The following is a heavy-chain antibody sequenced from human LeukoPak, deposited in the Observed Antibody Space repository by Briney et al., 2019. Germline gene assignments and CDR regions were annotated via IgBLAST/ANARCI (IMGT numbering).Heavy chain of an antibody. CDR1: GYTCTDYY. Sequence: ASVKVSCKASGYTCTDYYMHWVRQAPGQGLEWMGWINPHSGGTNFAQNFQHRVTMTRDTSISTAYTELSRLRPDDTAVYYCAREMTTELLGCFDPWGQGTLVHVSS. D-gene: IGHD4-17*01. CDR3: AREMTTELLGCFDP. J-gene: IGHJ5*02. V-gene: IGHV1-2*02. CDR2: INPHSGGT.